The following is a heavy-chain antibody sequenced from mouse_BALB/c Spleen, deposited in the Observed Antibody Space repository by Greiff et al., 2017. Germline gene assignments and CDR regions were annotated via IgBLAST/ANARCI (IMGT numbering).Heavy chain of an antibody. D-gene: IGHD2-4*01. J-gene: IGHJ3*01. CDR3: AGYDYDEGRFAY. Sequence: EVKLVESGGGLVQPGGSLRLSCATSGFTFTDYYMSWVRQPPGKALEWLGFIRNKANGYTTEYSASVKGRFTISRDNSQSILYLQMNTLRAEDSATYYCAGYDYDEGRFAYWGQGTLVTVSA. V-gene: IGHV7-3*02. CDR1: GFTFTDYY. CDR2: IRNKANGYTT.